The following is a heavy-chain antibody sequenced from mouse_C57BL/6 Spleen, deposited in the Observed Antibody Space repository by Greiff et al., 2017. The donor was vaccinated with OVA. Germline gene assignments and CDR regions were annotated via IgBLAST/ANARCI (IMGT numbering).Heavy chain of an antibody. CDR2: IWSGGST. Sequence: VKLVESGPGLVQPSQSLSITCTVSGFSLTSYGVHWVRQSPGKGLEWLGVIWSGGSTDYNAAFISRLSISKDNSKSQVFFKMNSLQADDTAIYYCARKDYYYGSTYWGQGTLVTVSA. CDR3: ARKDYYYGSTY. CDR1: GFSLTSYG. J-gene: IGHJ3*01. V-gene: IGHV2-2*01. D-gene: IGHD1-1*01.